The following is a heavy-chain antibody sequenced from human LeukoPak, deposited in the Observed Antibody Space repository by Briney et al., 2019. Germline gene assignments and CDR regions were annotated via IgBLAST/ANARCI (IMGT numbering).Heavy chain of an antibody. Sequence: PSETLSLTCTVSGNSISSGDNYWSWIRQPPGKGLEWIGYIYYSGSTNYNPSLKSRVTISVDTSKNQFSLKLSSVTAADTAVYYCAGTVAGIYYYYMDVWGKGTTVTISS. V-gene: IGHV4-61*08. CDR3: AGTVAGIYYYYMDV. J-gene: IGHJ6*03. CDR2: IYYSGST. D-gene: IGHD6-19*01. CDR1: GNSISSGDNY.